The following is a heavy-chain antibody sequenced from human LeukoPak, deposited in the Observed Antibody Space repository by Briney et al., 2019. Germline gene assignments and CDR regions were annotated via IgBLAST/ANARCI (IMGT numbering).Heavy chain of an antibody. CDR1: GDSISSYY. J-gene: IGHJ2*01. D-gene: IGHD2-2*01. Sequence: SETLSLTCTVSGDSISSYYWSWIRQPPGKGLEWIGYIYYIGSTNYNPSLKSRVTISVDTSKNQFSLKLSSVTAADTAVYYCATPSLGYCSSTSCYDWYFDLWGRGTLVTVSS. CDR3: ATPSLGYCSSTSCYDWYFDL. CDR2: IYYIGST. V-gene: IGHV4-59*01.